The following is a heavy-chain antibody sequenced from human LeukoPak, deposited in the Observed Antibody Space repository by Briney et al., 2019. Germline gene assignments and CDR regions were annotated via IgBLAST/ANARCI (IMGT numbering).Heavy chain of an antibody. D-gene: IGHD3-10*01. CDR2: INPTGTRT. J-gene: IGHJ5*02. CDR1: GYTFINNW. Sequence: ASVKASCKASGYTFINNWMHWVRQAPGQGLEWIGLINPTGTRTGYAQKFQGRVTMTRDMSTSTDYMELSSLRSEDTAIYYCARDNSVGDIAWWFDPWGQGTLVTVST. V-gene: IGHV1-46*01. CDR3: ARDNSVGDIAWWFDP.